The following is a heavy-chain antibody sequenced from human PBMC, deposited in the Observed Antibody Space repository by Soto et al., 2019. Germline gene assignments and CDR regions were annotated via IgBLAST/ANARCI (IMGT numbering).Heavy chain of an antibody. D-gene: IGHD3-16*01. CDR3: ARDLGPHGVKLDY. Sequence: QVQLHESGPGLVKPSQTLSLTCTVSGISITTGGYYWSWIRQHPGKGLEWIGYIYYSGSTYYNPSLKSRVTISEDTSENQISLKLSSVTAADTAIYYCARDLGPHGVKLDYWGQGILVTVSS. CDR2: IYYSGST. V-gene: IGHV4-31*03. CDR1: GISITTGGYY. J-gene: IGHJ4*02.